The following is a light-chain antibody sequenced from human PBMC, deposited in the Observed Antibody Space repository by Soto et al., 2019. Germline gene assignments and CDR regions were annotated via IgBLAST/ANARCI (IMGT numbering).Light chain of an antibody. CDR3: QQYGSSPGT. Sequence: EIVLTQSPGTLSLSPGERATLSCRASQSVSSSFLAWYQQKPGQGPRLLIHGASFRATGIPDRFSGGGSGTDFTLTINRLEPEDFAVYYCQQYGSSPGTFGQGTKVGIK. CDR2: GAS. V-gene: IGKV3-20*01. J-gene: IGKJ1*01. CDR1: QSVSSSF.